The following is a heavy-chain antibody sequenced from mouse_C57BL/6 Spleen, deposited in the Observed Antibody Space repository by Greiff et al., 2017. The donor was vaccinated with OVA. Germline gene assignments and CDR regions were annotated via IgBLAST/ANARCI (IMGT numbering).Heavy chain of an antibody. J-gene: IGHJ3*01. D-gene: IGHD2-2*01. V-gene: IGHV1-22*01. CDR2: INPNNGGT. Sequence: EVKLQESGPELVKPGASVKMSCKASGYTFTDYNMHWVKQSHGKSLEWIGYINPNNGGTSYNQKFKGKATLTVNKSSSTAYMELRSLTSEDSAVYYCAPYGYDGFAYWGQGTLVTVSA. CDR1: GYTFTDYN. CDR3: APYGYDGFAY.